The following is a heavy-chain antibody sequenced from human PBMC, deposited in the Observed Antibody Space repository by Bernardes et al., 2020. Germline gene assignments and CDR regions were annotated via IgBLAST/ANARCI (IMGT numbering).Heavy chain of an antibody. Sequence: SETLSLTCTVSGGSISSTSYYWGWIRQPPGKGLEWIGSIYYSGSTYYNPSLKSRVTISVDTSKNQLSLKLSSVTAADTAVYYCASGWELRPPVGYFDFWGQGTLVTVSS. CDR2: IYYSGST. CDR1: GGSISSTSYY. V-gene: IGHV4-39*01. D-gene: IGHD1-26*01. CDR3: ASGWELRPPVGYFDF. J-gene: IGHJ4*02.